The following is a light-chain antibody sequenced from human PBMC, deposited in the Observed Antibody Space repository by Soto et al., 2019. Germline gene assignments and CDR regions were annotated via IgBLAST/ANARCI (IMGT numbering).Light chain of an antibody. Sequence: QSVLTQPPSVSAAPGQKVTISCSGSTSNIGNSFVSWYQQPPGTAPKLLIYDNNKRPSGIPDRFSGSKSGTSATLGITGLQTGDEADYYCGTWDSSLSAVVFGGGTKVTVL. J-gene: IGLJ2*01. CDR1: TSNIGNSF. V-gene: IGLV1-51*01. CDR3: GTWDSSLSAVV. CDR2: DNN.